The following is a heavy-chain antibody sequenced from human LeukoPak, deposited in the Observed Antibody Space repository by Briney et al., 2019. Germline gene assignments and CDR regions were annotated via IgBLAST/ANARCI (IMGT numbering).Heavy chain of an antibody. J-gene: IGHJ5*02. CDR2: FYYSGST. V-gene: IGHV4-39*02. Sequence: SETLSLTCTVSGGSISSSSYYWGWIRQPPGKGLEWIGSFYYSGSTYYKPSLKSRVTISVDTSKTQFSLKVSSVTAADTAVYYCARDCMVRGVTEGLWFDPWGQGTLVTVSS. CDR1: GGSISSSSYY. D-gene: IGHD3-10*01. CDR3: ARDCMVRGVTEGLWFDP.